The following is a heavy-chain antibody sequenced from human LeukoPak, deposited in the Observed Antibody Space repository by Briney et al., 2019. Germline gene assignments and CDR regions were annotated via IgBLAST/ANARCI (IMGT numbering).Heavy chain of an antibody. J-gene: IGHJ4*02. Sequence: GGSLRLSCEASGFIFSNFWMHWVRQAPGKGLVWVSRIKTDGSESSYADSAKGRFTISRDNAKNTLYLQMGSLRDDDTAVYFCARDVGPYGGSPGGDWGLGPLVTVSS. V-gene: IGHV3-74*01. CDR2: IKTDGSES. CDR1: GFIFSNFW. D-gene: IGHD2-21*01. CDR3: ARDVGPYGGSPGGD.